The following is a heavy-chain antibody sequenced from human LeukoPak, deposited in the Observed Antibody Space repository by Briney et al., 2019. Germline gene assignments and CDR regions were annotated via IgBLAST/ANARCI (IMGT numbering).Heavy chain of an antibody. CDR2: ISGSGGST. CDR3: AKDASLYSSGWHDTYYFDY. V-gene: IGHV3-23*01. CDR1: GDSISGSNW. D-gene: IGHD6-19*01. Sequence: PSETLSLTCDVSGDSISGSNWWNWVRQPPGKGLEWVSAISGSGGSTYYADSVKGRFTISRDNSKNTLYLQMNSLRAEDTAVYYCAKDASLYSSGWHDTYYFDYWGQGTLVTVSS. J-gene: IGHJ4*02.